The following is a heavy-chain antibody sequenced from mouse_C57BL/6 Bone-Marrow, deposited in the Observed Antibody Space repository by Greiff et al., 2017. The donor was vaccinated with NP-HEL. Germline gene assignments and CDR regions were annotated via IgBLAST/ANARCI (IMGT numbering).Heavy chain of an antibody. D-gene: IGHD1-1*01. CDR2: IDPSDSYT. J-gene: IGHJ2*01. V-gene: IGHV1-69*01. CDR3: ARGRYYGSSPFDD. Sequence: VQLQQPGAELVMPGASVKLSCKASGYTFTSYWMHWVKQRPGQGLEWIGEIDPSDSYTNYNQKFKGKSTLTVDKSSSTAYMQLSSLTSEDSAVYYCARGRYYGSSPFDDWGQGTTLTVSS. CDR1: GYTFTSYW.